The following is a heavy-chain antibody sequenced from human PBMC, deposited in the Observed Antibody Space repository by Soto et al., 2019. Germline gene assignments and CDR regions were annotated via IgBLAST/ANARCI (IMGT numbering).Heavy chain of an antibody. D-gene: IGHD3-22*01. V-gene: IGHV3-33*01. CDR1: GFTFSNHG. CDR3: ASVRADYYDSSGPLGY. J-gene: IGHJ4*02. Sequence: GGSLRLSCAASGFTFSNHGMHWVRQAPGKGLEWVAVIWYDGSKKYYADSVKGRFTVSRDNSKNTLYLQMNSLRAEDTAVYYCASVRADYYDSSGPLGYWGQGTLVTVSS. CDR2: IWYDGSKK.